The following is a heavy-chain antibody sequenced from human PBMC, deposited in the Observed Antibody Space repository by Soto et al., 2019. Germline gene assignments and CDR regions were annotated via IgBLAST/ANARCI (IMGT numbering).Heavy chain of an antibody. CDR1: GGTFSTYP. D-gene: IGHD1-26*01. V-gene: IGHV1-69*06. CDR3: AREGASIVGATGAFDI. CDR2: IIPMFGTA. J-gene: IGHJ3*02. Sequence: QVQLVQSGAEVKRPGSSVKVSCAASGGTFSTYPIHWVRQAPGHGLEWMGGIIPMFGTANFAQKFQGRVTITADKSTSTAYMELSSLRSEDTAVYYCAREGASIVGATGAFDIWAKGQWSPYLQ.